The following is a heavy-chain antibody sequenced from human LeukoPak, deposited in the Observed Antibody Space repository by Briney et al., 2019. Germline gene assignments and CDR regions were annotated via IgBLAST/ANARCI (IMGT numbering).Heavy chain of an antibody. CDR2: ISSSGSTI. CDR3: ARDLGSKELVPFDY. J-gene: IGHJ4*02. Sequence: GGSLRLSCSASGFTFRSYAMTWVRQAPGKGLEWASYISSSGSTIYYADSVKGRFTISRDNAKNSLYLQMNSLRAEDTAVYYCARDLGSKELVPFDYWGQGTLVTVSS. CDR1: GFTFRSYA. V-gene: IGHV3-48*04. D-gene: IGHD6-13*01.